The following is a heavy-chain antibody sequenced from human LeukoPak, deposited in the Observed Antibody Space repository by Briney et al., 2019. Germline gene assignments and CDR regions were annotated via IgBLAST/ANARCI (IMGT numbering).Heavy chain of an antibody. CDR3: PRGLRFDP. CDR2: INRSGST. J-gene: IGHJ5*02. Sequence: PSETLSLTCAVYGGSFSDSYWRWIRQPPGKGLEWIGDINRSGSTNYNPSLKSRASISLDTSKNQFSLKLRSVTAADTAIYYCPRGLRFDPWGQGTLVIVSS. V-gene: IGHV4-34*01. CDR1: GGSFSDSY.